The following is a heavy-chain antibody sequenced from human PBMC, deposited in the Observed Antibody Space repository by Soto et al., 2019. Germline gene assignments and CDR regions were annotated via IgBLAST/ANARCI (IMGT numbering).Heavy chain of an antibody. V-gene: IGHV3-48*02. CDR3: ATLQLGREEVFDS. CDR2: ISETSIAI. CDR1: GFTCKTYS. Sequence: GSLRLSGAASGFTCKTYSMNWVRQGPGKGLEWVSYISETSIAIYYRDSVKGRFTISRDNAKNTLYLQMNSLRDEDTAVYYCATLQLGREEVFDSWGQGTLVTVSS. D-gene: IGHD1-1*01. J-gene: IGHJ4*02.